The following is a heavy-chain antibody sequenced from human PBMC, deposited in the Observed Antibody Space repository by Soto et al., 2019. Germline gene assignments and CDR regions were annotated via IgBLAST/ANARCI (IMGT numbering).Heavy chain of an antibody. V-gene: IGHV2-5*02. J-gene: IGHJ4*02. CDR1: GFSLTTSGVG. CDR3: AHMAYDFWNDYYWNYFDY. Sequence: QITLKESGPALVEPTQTLTLTCTFSGFSLTTSGVGVGWIRQSPGKALEWLAVIYWDNDRRYSPPLETRLTTPKNLSKNLCVLTMTNVDPLDTATYFCAHMAYDFWNDYYWNYFDYWGQGPLVTVSS. D-gene: IGHD3-3*01. CDR2: IYWDNDR.